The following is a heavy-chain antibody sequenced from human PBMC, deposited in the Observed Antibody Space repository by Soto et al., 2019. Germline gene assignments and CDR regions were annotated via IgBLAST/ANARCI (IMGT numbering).Heavy chain of an antibody. CDR3: ARGDRGAFDL. V-gene: IGHV3-74*01. D-gene: IGHD1-26*01. CDR2: THSDGSST. J-gene: IGHJ3*01. CDR1: GFTFSYYW. Sequence: EVQLVESGGGLVQPGESLRLSCAASGFTFSYYWMHWVRQAPGKGLVWVSRTHSDGSSTTYADSVKGRFSISRDNARNTVYLQMNSLRAEDTAVYYCARGDRGAFDLWGQGTVLTVSS.